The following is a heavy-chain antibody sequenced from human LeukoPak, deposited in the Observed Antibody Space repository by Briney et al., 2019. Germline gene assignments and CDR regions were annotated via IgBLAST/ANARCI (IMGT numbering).Heavy chain of an antibody. CDR2: ISGSGGST. CDR1: GFTFSSYA. Sequence: GGSLRVSCAASGFTFSSYAMSWVRQAPGKGLEWVSAISGSGGSTYYADSVKGRFTISTDNSKNTLYLQMNSLRAEDTAVYYCAKDGMGSSWGPWDYFDYWGQGTLVTVSS. V-gene: IGHV3-23*01. J-gene: IGHJ4*02. CDR3: AKDGMGSSWGPWDYFDY. D-gene: IGHD6-13*01.